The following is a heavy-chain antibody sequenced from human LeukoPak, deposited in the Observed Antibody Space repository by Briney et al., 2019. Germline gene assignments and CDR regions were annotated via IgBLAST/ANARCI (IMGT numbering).Heavy chain of an antibody. CDR1: GFTFSSYA. CDR2: ISGSGGST. Sequence: GGSLRLSCAASGFTFSSYAMSWVRQAPGKGLEWVSAISGSGGSTYYADSVKGRFAISRDNSKNTLYLQMNSLRAEDTAVYYCAKDSGIVGATIDYWGQGTLVTVSS. D-gene: IGHD1-26*01. J-gene: IGHJ4*02. V-gene: IGHV3-23*01. CDR3: AKDSGIVGATIDY.